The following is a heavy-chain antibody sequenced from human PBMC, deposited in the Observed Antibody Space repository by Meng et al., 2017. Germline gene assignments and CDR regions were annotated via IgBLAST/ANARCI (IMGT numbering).Heavy chain of an antibody. CDR3: AAAREMATMWGAFDI. Sequence: SVKVSCKASGGTFSSYAISWVRQAPGQGLEWMGGIIPIFGTANYAQKFQGRVTITADESTSTAYMELSSLRSEDTAVYYCAAAREMATMWGAFDIWGQGTMVTVSS. CDR1: GGTFSSYA. D-gene: IGHD5-24*01. J-gene: IGHJ3*02. CDR2: IIPIFGTA. V-gene: IGHV1-69*13.